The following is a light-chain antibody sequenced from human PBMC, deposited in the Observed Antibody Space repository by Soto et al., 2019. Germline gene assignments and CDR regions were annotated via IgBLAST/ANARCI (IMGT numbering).Light chain of an antibody. CDR2: EVS. CDR3: SSYAGSNNV. CDR1: SSDVGGYNY. V-gene: IGLV2-8*01. J-gene: IGLJ1*01. Sequence: QSALTQPPSASGSPGQSVTISCTGTSSDVGGYNYVSWYQQHPGKALKLMIYEVSKRPSGVPDRFSGSKSGNTASLTVSGLQAEDEADYYCSSYAGSNNVFGTGTKLTVL.